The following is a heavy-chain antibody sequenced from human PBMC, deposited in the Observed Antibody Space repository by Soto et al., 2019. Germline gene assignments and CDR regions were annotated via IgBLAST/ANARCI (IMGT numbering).Heavy chain of an antibody. V-gene: IGHV4-4*02. Sequence: SETLSLTCAVSGGSISSSDWWSWVRQPPGKGLEWIGEIYHSGSTNYNPSLKSRVTISVDKSKNQFSLKLSSVTAADTTVYYCARGEDAFFYYGLDVWGQGIMVTVSS. J-gene: IGHJ6*02. CDR2: IYHSGST. CDR3: ARGEDAFFYYGLDV. CDR1: GGSISSSDW.